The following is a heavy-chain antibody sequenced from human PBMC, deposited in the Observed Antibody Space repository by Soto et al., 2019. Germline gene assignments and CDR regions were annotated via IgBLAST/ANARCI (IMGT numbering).Heavy chain of an antibody. V-gene: IGHV3-23*01. D-gene: IGHD1-20*01. Sequence: ESLPLSGAIAGLYLNTNGMYWVRQAPRKGMEGVSIISEDSGTTYYAQSAKGRFTVSRENSKNTLSPKMNSVRAEDTDTYNCVKDNNWEVAAWGQGTLVTVSS. J-gene: IGHJ5*02. CDR2: ISEDSGTT. CDR3: VKDNNWEVAA. CDR1: GLYLNTNG.